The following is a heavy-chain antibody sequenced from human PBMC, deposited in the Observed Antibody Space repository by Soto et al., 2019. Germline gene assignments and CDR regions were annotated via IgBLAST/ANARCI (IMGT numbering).Heavy chain of an antibody. Sequence: SETLSLTCAVSGGSIISGGYSWSWIRQPPGKGLEWIGYIYYIKTTYHNPSLKSRVTISLDTSKNQFSLKLTSVTAADTAVYYCARSVFPWGQGTLVTSPQ. CDR3: ARSVFP. CDR1: GGSIISGGYS. J-gene: IGHJ5*02. CDR2: IYYIKTT. V-gene: IGHV4-31*11.